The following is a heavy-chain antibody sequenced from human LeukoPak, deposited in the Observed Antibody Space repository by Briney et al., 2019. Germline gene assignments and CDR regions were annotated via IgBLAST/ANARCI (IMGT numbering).Heavy chain of an antibody. Sequence: PGGSLRLSCAASGFTFSSYSMNWVRQAPGKGLEWVSSISSSSSYIYYADSVKGRFTISRDNAKNSLYLQMNSLRAEDTAVYYCARTRRFVGGAFDIWGQGTMVTVSS. CDR3: ARTRRFVGGAFDI. D-gene: IGHD3-10*01. CDR1: GFTFSSYS. CDR2: ISSSSSYI. J-gene: IGHJ3*02. V-gene: IGHV3-21*01.